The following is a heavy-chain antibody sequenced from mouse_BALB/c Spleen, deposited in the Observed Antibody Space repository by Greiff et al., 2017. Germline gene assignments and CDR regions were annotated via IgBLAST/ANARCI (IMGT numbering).Heavy chain of an antibody. V-gene: IGHV5-4*02. J-gene: IGHJ1*01. CDR2: ISDGGSYT. Sequence: DVMLVESGGGLVKPGGSLKLSCAASGFTFSDYYMYWVRQTPEKRLEWVATISDGGSYTYYPDSVKGRFTISRDNAKNNLYLQMSSLKSEDTAMYYCAREGYYGSDWYFDVWGAGTTVTVSS. D-gene: IGHD1-1*01. CDR1: GFTFSDYY. CDR3: AREGYYGSDWYFDV.